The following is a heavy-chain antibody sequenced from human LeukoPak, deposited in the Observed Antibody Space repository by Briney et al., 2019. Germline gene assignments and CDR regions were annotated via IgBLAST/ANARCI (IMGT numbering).Heavy chain of an antibody. V-gene: IGHV3-64*05. CDR2: ISADGATT. Sequence: GGSLRLSCSASGFTFSRFVMHWVRQAPGKGLEYVSGISADGATTYYAGSLKGRFTISRDNSQNTLYVQMSGLRAEDTAVYYCVYQVQGVVQWGQGTLVTVSS. CDR1: GFTFSRFV. J-gene: IGHJ4*02. CDR3: VYQVQGVVQ. D-gene: IGHD3-3*01.